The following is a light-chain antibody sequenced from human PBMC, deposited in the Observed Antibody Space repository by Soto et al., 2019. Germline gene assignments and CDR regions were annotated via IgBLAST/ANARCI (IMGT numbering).Light chain of an antibody. CDR3: QQSYNPPRN. J-gene: IGKJ2*01. Sequence: DIQLTQSPSSLSASVGDRVTITCRASNSISNYLNWYQQKPGKAPKLLSYAVSTLQVGVPPRFSGSGSGTDFTLTISSLQPEDFATYYCQQSYNPPRNLGRGTKLEIK. CDR2: AVS. CDR1: NSISNY. V-gene: IGKV1-39*01.